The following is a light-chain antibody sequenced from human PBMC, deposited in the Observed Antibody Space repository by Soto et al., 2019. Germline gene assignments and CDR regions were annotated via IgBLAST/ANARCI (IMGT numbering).Light chain of an antibody. V-gene: IGLV1-40*01. J-gene: IGLJ1*01. CDR3: HSYDTSLSGYV. CDR2: GNS. CDR1: SSNIGAGYD. Sequence: HSVLTQSPSVSAAPGQRVTISCTGSSSNIGAGYDVHWYQQLPGTAPKLLIYGNSNRPSGVPDRFSGSKSGTSASLAITGLQAEDEADYYCHSYDTSLSGYVFGTGTKVTVL.